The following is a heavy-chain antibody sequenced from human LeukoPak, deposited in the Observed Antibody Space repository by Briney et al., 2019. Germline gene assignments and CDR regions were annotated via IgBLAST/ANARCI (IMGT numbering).Heavy chain of an antibody. Sequence: GGSLRLSCAAFGFTFSSYWMHWVRQAPGKGLEWVAVIWYDGSNKYYADSVKGRFTISRDNSKNTLYLQMNSRRAEDTAVYYCAKDPNSNYDYVWGSFGFDYWGQGTLVTVSS. D-gene: IGHD3-16*01. V-gene: IGHV3-33*06. CDR1: GFTFSSYW. CDR3: AKDPNSNYDYVWGSFGFDY. CDR2: IWYDGSNK. J-gene: IGHJ4*02.